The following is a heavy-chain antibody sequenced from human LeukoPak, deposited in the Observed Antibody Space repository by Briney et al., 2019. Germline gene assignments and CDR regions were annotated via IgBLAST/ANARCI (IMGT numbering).Heavy chain of an antibody. Sequence: PGGSLRLSCAASVFTFSSYFMHWVRPAPGKGRVWVSHIQSDGSSITYADSVKGRFTISRDHAKNTLFLQMNSLRVEDTAVYYCAREGRVSGYDFDCWGQGTLVTVSS. CDR2: IQSDGSSI. CDR3: AREGRVSGYDFDC. D-gene: IGHD5-12*01. J-gene: IGHJ4*02. V-gene: IGHV3-74*03. CDR1: VFTFSSYF.